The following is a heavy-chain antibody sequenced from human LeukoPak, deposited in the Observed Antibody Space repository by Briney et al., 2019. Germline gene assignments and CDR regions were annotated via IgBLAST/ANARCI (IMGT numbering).Heavy chain of an antibody. V-gene: IGHV3-74*01. CDR2: INIDGATT. CDR1: GFTFSGYW. J-gene: IGHJ5*02. CDR3: VRGAVGTGVWFDP. Sequence: GGSLRLSCAASGFTFSGYWMHWVRQAPGKGLKCVSRINIDGATTNYADSVKGRFTISRDNAKNTLHLQMNSLRADDTAVYYCVRGAVGTGVWFDPWGQGTLVTVSS. D-gene: IGHD1-26*01.